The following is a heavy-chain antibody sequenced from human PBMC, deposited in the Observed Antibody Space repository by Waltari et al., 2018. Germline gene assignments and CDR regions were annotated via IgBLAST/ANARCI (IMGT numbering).Heavy chain of an antibody. J-gene: IGHJ6*02. CDR3: ARGTQLYYYYYGMDV. CDR1: GGSFSGYY. D-gene: IGHD2-2*01. V-gene: IGHV4-34*01. CDR2: INHSGST. Sequence: QVQLQQWGAGLLKPSETLSLTCAVYGGSFSGYYWSWIRQPPGKGLEWIGEINHSGSTNYNPSLKSRVTISVDTSKNQFSLKLSSVTAADTAVYYCARGTQLYYYYYGMDVWGQGTTVTVSS.